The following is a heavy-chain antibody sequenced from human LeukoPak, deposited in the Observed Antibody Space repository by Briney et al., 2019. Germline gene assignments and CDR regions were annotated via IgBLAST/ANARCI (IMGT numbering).Heavy chain of an antibody. J-gene: IGHJ6*02. CDR2: IYSEGTT. Sequence: GGSLRLSCAASGFTFSSYAMSWVRQAPGKGLEWVSLIYSEGTTYYADSVKGRFTISRDTSKNTLYLQMNSLRADDTAVYYCARESRLRRENYYYGLDVWGQGTTVTVSS. D-gene: IGHD1-26*01. CDR1: GFTFSSYA. V-gene: IGHV3-53*01. CDR3: ARESRLRRENYYYGLDV.